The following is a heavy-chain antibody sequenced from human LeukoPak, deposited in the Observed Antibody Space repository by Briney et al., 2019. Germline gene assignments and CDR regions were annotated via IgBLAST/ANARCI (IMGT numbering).Heavy chain of an antibody. V-gene: IGHV7-4-1*02. CDR3: TRDVRGVLNY. CDR2: INTKTGRP. D-gene: IGHD3-10*02. CDR1: GYNFTAHA. J-gene: IGHJ1*01. Sequence: ASVKVSCKGVGYNFTAHAMNWVRQAPGQGLEWMGWINTKTGRPTYAQGFTGRFVFSLDTSVSTTRLQITNLQPEDTAVYYCTRDVRGVLNYGGQAPRATVS.